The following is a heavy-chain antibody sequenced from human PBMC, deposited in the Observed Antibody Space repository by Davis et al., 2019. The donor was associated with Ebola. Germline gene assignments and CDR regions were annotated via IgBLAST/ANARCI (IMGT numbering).Heavy chain of an antibody. V-gene: IGHV5-51*01. J-gene: IGHJ4*02. CDR3: ARGADPEAQPNFDY. D-gene: IGHD1-26*01. Sequence: GGSLRLSCKGSGYSFTSYWIGWVRQMPGKGLEWMGIIYPGDSDTRYSPSFQGQVTISADKSISTAYLQWSSLKASDTAMYYCARGADPEAQPNFDYWGQGTLVTVSS. CDR1: GYSFTSYW. CDR2: IYPGDSDT.